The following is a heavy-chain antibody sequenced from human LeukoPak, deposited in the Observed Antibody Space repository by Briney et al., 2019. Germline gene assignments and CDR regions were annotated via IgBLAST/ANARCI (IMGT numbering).Heavy chain of an antibody. D-gene: IGHD3-10*01. CDR1: GFTFSSYA. J-gene: IGHJ4*02. Sequence: GGSLRLSCAASGFTFSSYAISWVRQAPGKWLEWVSAISGSGGSTYYADSVKGRSTISRDNSKNTLYLQMNSLRAEDTAVYYCAKASEYYGSGSYPIGGFYWGQGTLVTVSS. V-gene: IGHV3-23*01. CDR3: AKASEYYGSGSYPIGGFY. CDR2: ISGSGGST.